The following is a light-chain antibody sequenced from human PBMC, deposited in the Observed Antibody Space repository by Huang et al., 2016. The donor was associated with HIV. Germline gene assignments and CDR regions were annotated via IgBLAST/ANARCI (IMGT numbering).Light chain of an antibody. V-gene: IGKV1-NL1*01. J-gene: IGKJ4*01. CDR3: QQYYIAPLT. CDR1: QGISTS. Sequence: IQMTQSPSSLSASVGDRVTITCRASQGISTSLAWYQQKPGKAPNLLVYSASRLESGVPSRFSGSGSGTDYTLTISSLQPEDFASYYCQQYYIAPLTFGRGTRVEIK. CDR2: SAS.